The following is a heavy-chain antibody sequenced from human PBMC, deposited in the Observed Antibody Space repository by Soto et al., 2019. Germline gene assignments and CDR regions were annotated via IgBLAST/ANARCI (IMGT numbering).Heavy chain of an antibody. J-gene: IGHJ6*02. CDR2: ISYTGRT. V-gene: IGHV4-61*03. CDR3: AREWGLLPYYVMNV. CDR1: GDSVPSGSYY. Sequence: PSETLSLTCIVSGDSVPSGSYYWTWLRQPPGKGLEWIGYISYTGRTKYNPSLQSRVTISVDTSKNDFSLNLSSVTAADTAVYFCAREWGLLPYYVMNVWGHGTAVTVSS. D-gene: IGHD7-27*01.